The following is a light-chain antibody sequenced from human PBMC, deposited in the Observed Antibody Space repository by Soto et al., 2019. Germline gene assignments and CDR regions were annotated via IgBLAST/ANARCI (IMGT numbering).Light chain of an antibody. Sequence: DIQMTQSPSSLSASVGDRVTITCRASQSISSYLSWYQQKSGKAPKLLIYSASSLQSGVPSRFSGSGSGTDFTLTISSLQTEDFATYYCLQSYSTPRTFAQGTKVDIK. V-gene: IGKV1-39*01. J-gene: IGKJ1*01. CDR3: LQSYSTPRT. CDR1: QSISSY. CDR2: SAS.